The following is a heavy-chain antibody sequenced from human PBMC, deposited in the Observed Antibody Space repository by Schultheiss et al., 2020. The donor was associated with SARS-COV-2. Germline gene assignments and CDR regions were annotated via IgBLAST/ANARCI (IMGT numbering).Heavy chain of an antibody. D-gene: IGHD3-22*01. CDR1: GFTFSSYE. CDR2: ISSSGSTI. V-gene: IGHV3-48*03. Sequence: GGSLRLSCAASGFTFSSYEMNWVRQAPGKGLEWVSYISSSGSTIYYADSVKGRFTISRDNAKNSLYLQMNSLRAEDTAVYYCARWEYYYDSSGYYWDYYGMDVWGQGTTVTVSS. CDR3: ARWEYYYDSSGYYWDYYGMDV. J-gene: IGHJ6*02.